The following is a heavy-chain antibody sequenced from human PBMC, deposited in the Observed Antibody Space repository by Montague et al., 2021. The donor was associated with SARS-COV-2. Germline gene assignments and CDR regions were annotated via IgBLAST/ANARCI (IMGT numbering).Heavy chain of an antibody. J-gene: IGHJ6*02. CDR2: IWHGGST. D-gene: IGHD2-8*01. Sequence: SETLSLTCTVSGYSITHAYYWGWIRQPPGKGLEWIGNIWHGGSTYYNPSLKSRVTISVDTSNNQFSLKLTSVTAADTAVYYCARTSQYCTPTNCYLPSAMDVWGQGTTVTVSS. CDR3: ARTSQYCTPTNCYLPSAMDV. CDR1: GYSITHAYY. V-gene: IGHV4-38-2*02.